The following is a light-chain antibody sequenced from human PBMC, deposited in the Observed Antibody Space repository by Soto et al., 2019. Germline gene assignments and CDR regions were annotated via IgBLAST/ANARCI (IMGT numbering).Light chain of an antibody. CDR3: QKYNNAPRT. CDR2: AAS. Sequence: DIQMTQSPSSLSASVGDTATITCRASQSISNYLAWYQQKPGQVPSLLIYAASTLQTGVPSRFSGSGSGTDFTLTISSLRPEDFATYYCQKYNNAPRTFGQGTKVEI. CDR1: QSISNY. V-gene: IGKV1-27*01. J-gene: IGKJ1*01.